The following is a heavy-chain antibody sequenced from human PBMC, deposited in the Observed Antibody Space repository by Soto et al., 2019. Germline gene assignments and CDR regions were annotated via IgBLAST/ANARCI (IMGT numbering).Heavy chain of an antibody. J-gene: IGHJ6*02. CDR3: ATEGITGNTDSDGMDV. CDR2: ISAYNGNT. D-gene: IGHD1-7*01. Sequence: GASVKVSCKASGYTFTSYGISWVRQAPGQGLEWMGWISAYNGNTNYAQKLQGRVTMTTDTSTSTAYMELRSLRSEDTAVYYCATEGITGNTDSDGMDVWGQGTTVTVSS. CDR1: GYTFTSYG. V-gene: IGHV1-18*04.